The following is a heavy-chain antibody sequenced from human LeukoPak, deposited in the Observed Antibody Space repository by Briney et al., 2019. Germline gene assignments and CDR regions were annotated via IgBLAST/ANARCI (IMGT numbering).Heavy chain of an antibody. J-gene: IGHJ4*02. V-gene: IGHV1-2*02. D-gene: IGHD2/OR15-2a*01. CDR1: GYTFTGYY. CDR3: ARGAFPTLLYFDY. Sequence: GASVKVSCKASGYTFTGYYMHWVRQAPGQGLEWMGWINPTSGGTNYAQKFQGRVTMTRDTSISTAYMELSRLRSDDTAVYYCARGAFPTLLYFDYWGQGTLVTVSS. CDR2: INPTSGGT.